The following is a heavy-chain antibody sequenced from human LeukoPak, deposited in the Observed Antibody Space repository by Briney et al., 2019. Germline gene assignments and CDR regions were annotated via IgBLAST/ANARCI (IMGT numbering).Heavy chain of an antibody. D-gene: IGHD2-21*01. CDR1: GFTFSSYS. J-gene: IGHJ3*02. CDR3: AREWPSGPHIFDI. V-gene: IGHV3-48*01. Sequence: GGSLRLSCAASGFTFSSYSMNWVRQAPGKGLEWVSYISSSSSIYYADSVKGRFTISRDNAKNSLYLQMNSLRAEDTAVYYCAREWPSGPHIFDIWGQGTMVTVSS. CDR2: ISSSSSI.